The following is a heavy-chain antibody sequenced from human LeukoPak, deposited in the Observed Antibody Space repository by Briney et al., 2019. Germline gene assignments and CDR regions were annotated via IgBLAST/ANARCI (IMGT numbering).Heavy chain of an antibody. CDR3: AKVATTVTTFDAFDI. Sequence: PGGSLRLSCAASGFTFSSYAMSWVRQAPGKGLEWVSAISGSGGSTYYADSVRGRFTISRDNSKNTLYLQMNSRRAEDTAVFYCAKVATTVTTFDAFDIWGQGTMVTVSS. CDR2: ISGSGGST. V-gene: IGHV3-23*01. D-gene: IGHD4-17*01. CDR1: GFTFSSYA. J-gene: IGHJ3*02.